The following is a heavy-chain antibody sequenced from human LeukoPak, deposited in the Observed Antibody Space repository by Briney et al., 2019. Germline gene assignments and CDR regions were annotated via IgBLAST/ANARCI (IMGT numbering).Heavy chain of an antibody. Sequence: GGSLRLSCAASGFTFSSYWMSWVRQAPGKGLEWVANIKQDGSEKYYVDSVKGRFTISRDNAKNSLYLQMNSLRAEDTAVYYCARDPAYYDILTGYYSFDYWGQGTLVTVSS. D-gene: IGHD3-9*01. CDR3: ARDPAYYDILTGYYSFDY. CDR1: GFTFSSYW. CDR2: IKQDGSEK. J-gene: IGHJ4*02. V-gene: IGHV3-7*01.